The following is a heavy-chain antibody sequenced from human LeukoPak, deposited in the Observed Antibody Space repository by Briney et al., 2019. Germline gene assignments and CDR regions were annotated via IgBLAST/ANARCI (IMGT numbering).Heavy chain of an antibody. D-gene: IGHD3-10*01. J-gene: IGHJ4*02. V-gene: IGHV4-34*01. Sequence: PSETLSLTCAIYDASFSGYYWSWIRQPPGKGLEWIGEIHPSGSPSYNPSLESRTIISVDASKNQFSLILNSVTAADTALYLCSRGGDASKAGKYWGQGALVTVSS. CDR2: IHPSGSP. CDR3: SRGGDASKAGKY. CDR1: DASFSGYY.